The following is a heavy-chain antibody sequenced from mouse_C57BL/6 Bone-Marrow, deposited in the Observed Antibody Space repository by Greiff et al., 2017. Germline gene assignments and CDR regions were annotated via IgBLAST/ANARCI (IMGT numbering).Heavy chain of an antibody. V-gene: IGHV1-47*01. CDR2: FHPSNDDT. D-gene: IGHD2-1*01. J-gene: IGHJ2*01. Sequence: VTLVESGAELVKPGASVKMSCKASGYTFTTYPIDWMKQNHGKSLEWIGNFHPSNDDTKYNEKFKGKATLTVDKSSSTVYMELSRLTSDDSAVYYGARGGNYGGYYLDDWGQGTTRTVSS. CDR3: ARGGNYGGYYLDD. CDR1: GYTFTTYP.